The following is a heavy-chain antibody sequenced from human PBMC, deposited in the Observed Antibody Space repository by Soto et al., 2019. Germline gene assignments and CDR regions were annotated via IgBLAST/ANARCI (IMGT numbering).Heavy chain of an antibody. D-gene: IGHD2-21*01. CDR2: ITSDGGST. J-gene: IGHJ4*02. V-gene: IGHV3-74*01. Sequence: VGSLRLSCAVSGFTFSSTWMNWVRQAPGKGLVWVSRITSDGGSTTYADSVKGRFTISRDNAKNTLYLQMNSLRAEDTAVYYCARDWYYSLDYWGQGTLVTVSS. CDR3: ARDWYYSLDY. CDR1: GFTFSSTW.